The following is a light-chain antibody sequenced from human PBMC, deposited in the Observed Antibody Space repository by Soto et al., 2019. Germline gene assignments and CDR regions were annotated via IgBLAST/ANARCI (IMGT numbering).Light chain of an antibody. Sequence: DIQMTQSPSTLSASVGDIVTITCRASQSFSSWLAWYQQKPGKAPKLLIYKASSLESGVPSRFSGSGSGTEYTLTISSLQPDDFATYYCQQYSSYPLTFGGGTKVEIK. CDR1: QSFSSW. CDR3: QQYSSYPLT. CDR2: KAS. V-gene: IGKV1-5*03. J-gene: IGKJ4*01.